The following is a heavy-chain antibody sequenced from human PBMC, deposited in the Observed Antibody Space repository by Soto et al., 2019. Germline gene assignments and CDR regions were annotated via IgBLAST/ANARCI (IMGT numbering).Heavy chain of an antibody. D-gene: IGHD4-17*01. CDR3: TTYGGDTGRFDY. Sequence: SETLSLTCTVSGASMSSTNYYWGWIRQPPEKGPEWIGSGTTFYNPSLRGRVTISVDTSKNQFSLKLNSVTAADTAVYYCTTYGGDTGRFDYWGQGTPVTVSS. J-gene: IGHJ4*02. CDR2: SGTT. CDR1: GASMSSTNYY. V-gene: IGHV4-39*01.